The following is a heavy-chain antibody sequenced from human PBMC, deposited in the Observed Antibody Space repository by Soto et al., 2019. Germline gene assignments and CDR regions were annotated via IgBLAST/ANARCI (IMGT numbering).Heavy chain of an antibody. CDR3: ARIIAYCRNNDCYWTFDI. J-gene: IGHJ3*02. CDR1: GYSFISYW. V-gene: IGHV5-51*01. D-gene: IGHD2-15*01. CDR2: FYPGDSTS. Sequence: GESLKISCKTSGYSFISYWVAWVRQKPGKGLEWMGTFYPGDSTSTYSPSFQGQVTISVDKSISTAYLHLSSLKASDTAMYNCARIIAYCRNNDCYWTFDIWGQGTTVTVSS.